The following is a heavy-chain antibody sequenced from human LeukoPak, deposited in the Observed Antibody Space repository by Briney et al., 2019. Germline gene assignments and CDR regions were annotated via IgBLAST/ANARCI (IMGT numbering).Heavy chain of an antibody. CDR1: GYTFTSYG. CDR3: AKIVDYYDSSGYYFDY. V-gene: IGHV1-18*01. D-gene: IGHD3-22*01. CDR2: ISAYNGNT. J-gene: IGHJ4*02. Sequence: ASVKVSCKASGYTFTSYGISWVRQAPGQGLEWMGWISAYNGNTNYAQKFQGRVTMTRDTSISTAYMELSRLRSDDTAVYYCAKIVDYYDSSGYYFDYWGQGTLVTVSS.